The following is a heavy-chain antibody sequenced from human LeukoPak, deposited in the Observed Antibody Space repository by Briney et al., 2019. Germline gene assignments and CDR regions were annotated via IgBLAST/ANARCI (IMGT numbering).Heavy chain of an antibody. CDR2: ISYDGSNK. CDR1: GFTFSSYA. CDR3: ARDQIASRLDY. D-gene: IGHD6-25*01. Sequence: GGSLRLSCAASGFTFSSYAMHWVRQAPGKGLEWVAVISYDGSNKYYADSVKGRFTISRDNSKNTLYLQMNSLRAEDTAVYYCARDQIASRLDYWGQGTLVTVCS. J-gene: IGHJ4*02. V-gene: IGHV3-30-3*01.